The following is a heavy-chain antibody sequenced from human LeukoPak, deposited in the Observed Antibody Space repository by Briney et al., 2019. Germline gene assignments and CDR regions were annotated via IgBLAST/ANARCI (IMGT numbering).Heavy chain of an antibody. Sequence: GGSLRLSCAASGFIFSSYWMHWVRHAPGKGLAWVSRINTDGSSTSYADSVKGRFTISRDNAKNSLYLQMNSLTAEDTAVYYCAKWLTQYHYYMDAWGKGTTVTVSS. CDR2: INTDGSST. D-gene: IGHD6-19*01. J-gene: IGHJ6*03. CDR3: AKWLTQYHYYMDA. CDR1: GFIFSSYW. V-gene: IGHV3-74*01.